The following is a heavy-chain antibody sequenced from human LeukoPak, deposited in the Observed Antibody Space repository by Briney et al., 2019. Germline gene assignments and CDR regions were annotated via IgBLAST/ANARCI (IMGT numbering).Heavy chain of an antibody. J-gene: IGHJ4*02. CDR1: GGTFSSYA. CDR2: IIPIFGTA. V-gene: IGHV1-69*13. CDR3: VFAVVTARSQLDY. Sequence: ASVKVSCKASGGTFSSYAISWVRQAPGQGLEWMGGIIPIFGTANHAQKFQGRVTLTADESTSTAYMELSSLRSEETAVYYCVFAVVTARSQLDYWGQGTLVTVSS. D-gene: IGHD2-21*02.